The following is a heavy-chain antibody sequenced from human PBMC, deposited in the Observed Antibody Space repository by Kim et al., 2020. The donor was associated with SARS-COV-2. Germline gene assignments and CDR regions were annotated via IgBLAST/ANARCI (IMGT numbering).Heavy chain of an antibody. J-gene: IGHJ5*02. CDR3: ARSDILTGYYNNWFDP. CDR2: IIAFNGTT. Sequence: ASVKVSCKASGYTFTSYGISWVRQAPGQGLEWMGWIIAFNGTTNYAQKLQGRVTITTDTSTSTAYMELRSLRSDDTAVYYCARSDILTGYYNNWFDPWGQGTLVTVSS. D-gene: IGHD3-9*01. CDR1: GYTFTSYG. V-gene: IGHV1-18*01.